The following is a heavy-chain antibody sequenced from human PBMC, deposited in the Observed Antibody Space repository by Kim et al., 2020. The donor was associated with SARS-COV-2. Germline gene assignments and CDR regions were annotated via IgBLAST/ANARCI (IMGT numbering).Heavy chain of an antibody. CDR3: ARLVVVPANYYYYYMDV. Sequence: ASVKVSCKASGYTFTSYGISWVRQAPGQGLEWMGWISAYNGNTNYAQKLQGRVTMTTDTSTSTAYMELRSLRSDDTAVYYCARLVVVPANYYYYYMDVWGKGTTVTVSS. CDR1: GYTFTSYG. J-gene: IGHJ6*03. CDR2: ISAYNGNT. D-gene: IGHD2-2*01. V-gene: IGHV1-18*01.